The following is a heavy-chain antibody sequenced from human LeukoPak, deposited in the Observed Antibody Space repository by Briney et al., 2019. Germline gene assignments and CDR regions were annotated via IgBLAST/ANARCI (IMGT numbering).Heavy chain of an antibody. Sequence: GGSLRLSCAASGFTFSNAWMSWVRQAPGKGLEWVGRIKSKTDGGTTDYAAPVKGRFTISGDDSKNTLYLQMNSLKTEDTAVYYCTTEEATEGQFDYWGQGTLVTVSS. V-gene: IGHV3-15*01. CDR1: GFTFSNAW. D-gene: IGHD1-14*01. CDR3: TTEEATEGQFDY. J-gene: IGHJ4*02. CDR2: IKSKTDGGTT.